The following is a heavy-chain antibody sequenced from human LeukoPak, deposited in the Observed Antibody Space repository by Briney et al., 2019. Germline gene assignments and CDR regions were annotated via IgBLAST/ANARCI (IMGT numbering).Heavy chain of an antibody. D-gene: IGHD3-10*01. CDR3: ARVADMVRGVIHYYFDY. Sequence: PGGSLRLSCAASGFTFSSYSMNWVRQAPGKGLEWVSSVSSSSSYIYYADSVKGRFTISRDNAKNSPYLQMNSLRAEDTAVYYCARVADMVRGVIHYYFDYWGQGTLVTVSS. CDR2: VSSSSSYI. CDR1: GFTFSSYS. J-gene: IGHJ4*02. V-gene: IGHV3-21*01.